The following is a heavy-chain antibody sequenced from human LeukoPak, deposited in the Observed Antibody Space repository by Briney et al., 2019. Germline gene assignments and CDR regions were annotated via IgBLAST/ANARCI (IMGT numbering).Heavy chain of an antibody. CDR3: ARGIAAAGILPPYFDY. J-gene: IGHJ4*02. Sequence: SVKVSCKASGGTFSSYAISWVRQAPGQGLEWMGRIIPILGIANYAQKFQGRVTITADKSTSTAYMELSSLRSEDTAVYYCARGIAAAGILPPYFDYWGQGTLVTVSS. D-gene: IGHD6-13*01. CDR2: IIPILGIA. V-gene: IGHV1-69*04. CDR1: GGTFSSYA.